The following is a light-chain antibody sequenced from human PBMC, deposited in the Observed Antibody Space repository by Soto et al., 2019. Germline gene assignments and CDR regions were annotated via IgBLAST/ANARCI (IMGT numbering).Light chain of an antibody. CDR2: DAS. CDR1: QSVSSY. CDR3: QQRSNWPRLT. J-gene: IGKJ4*01. Sequence: EVVLTQSPATRSWSPGRRATLPCRSSQSVSSYLAWYQQKPGQAPRLLIYDASNRATGIPARFSGSGSGTDLTLTICSLEPEDFADYYCQQRSNWPRLTFGGGTKVDIK. V-gene: IGKV3-11*01.